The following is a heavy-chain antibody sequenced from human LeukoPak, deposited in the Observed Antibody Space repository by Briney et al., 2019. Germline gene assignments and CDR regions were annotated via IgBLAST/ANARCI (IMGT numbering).Heavy chain of an antibody. CDR2: INHSGST. Sequence: PSETLSLTCAVYGGSFSGYYWSWIRQPPGKGLEWIGEINHSGSTNYNPSLKSRVTISVDTSKNQFSLKLSSVTAADTAVYYCASASITRYYFDYWGQGTLVTVYS. V-gene: IGHV4-34*01. CDR3: ASASITRYYFDY. D-gene: IGHD4-11*01. J-gene: IGHJ4*02. CDR1: GGSFSGYY.